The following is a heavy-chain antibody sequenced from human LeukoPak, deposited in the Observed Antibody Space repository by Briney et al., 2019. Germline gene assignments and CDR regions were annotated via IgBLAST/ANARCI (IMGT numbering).Heavy chain of an antibody. CDR2: IGGSSDST. D-gene: IGHD3-10*01. Sequence: PGGSLRLSCAASGFTFSNYAMSWVRQAPGKGLEWVSAIGGSSDSTYYAEYVKGRFTISRDNSKKTLYLQMNSLRDEDTAVYYCAKADRGWGVITKDWGQGTLVTVSS. V-gene: IGHV3-23*01. CDR1: GFTFSNYA. CDR3: AKADRGWGVITKD. J-gene: IGHJ4*02.